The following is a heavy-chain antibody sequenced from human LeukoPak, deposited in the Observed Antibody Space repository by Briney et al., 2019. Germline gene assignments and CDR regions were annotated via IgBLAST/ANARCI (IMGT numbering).Heavy chain of an antibody. Sequence: GGSLRLSCAASGFTVSSNYMTWVRQAPGKGLEWVSVIYTGGTTYYADSVKGRFTISRDNPKNTLYLQMNSLRAEDTAVYYCARDVAAPGGVYFDYWGQGTLVTVSS. V-gene: IGHV3-66*01. D-gene: IGHD3-16*01. CDR3: ARDVAAPGGVYFDY. CDR2: IYTGGTT. CDR1: GFTVSSNY. J-gene: IGHJ4*02.